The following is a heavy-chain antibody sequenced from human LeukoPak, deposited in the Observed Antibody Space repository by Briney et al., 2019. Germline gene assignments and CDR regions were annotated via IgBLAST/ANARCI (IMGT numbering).Heavy chain of an antibody. CDR3: AREVEMATQFDY. J-gene: IGHJ4*02. V-gene: IGHV4-4*07. CDR1: GASISVHY. Sequence: SETLSLTCTVSGASISVHYWSWIRQSAGKGLEWIGRISTTGSTNYNPSLKSRVTMSIDTSRNQFSLKLSSVTAADTAVYYCAREVEMATQFDYWGQGTLVTVSS. D-gene: IGHD5-24*01. CDR2: ISTTGST.